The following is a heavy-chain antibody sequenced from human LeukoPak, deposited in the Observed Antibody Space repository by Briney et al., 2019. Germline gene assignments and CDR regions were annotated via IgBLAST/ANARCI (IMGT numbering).Heavy chain of an antibody. V-gene: IGHV3-7*01. J-gene: IGHJ4*02. CDR1: GFTFSSYW. CDR3: ARVTGTIWFGELGFDY. D-gene: IGHD3-10*01. CDR2: IKQGGSEK. Sequence: GGSLRLSCAASGFTFSSYWMSWVRQAPGKGLEWVANIKQGGSEKYYVDSGKSRFTIYRENAKNSLYMQMNSVRAEDTAVYYCARVTGTIWFGELGFDYWGQGTLVTVSS.